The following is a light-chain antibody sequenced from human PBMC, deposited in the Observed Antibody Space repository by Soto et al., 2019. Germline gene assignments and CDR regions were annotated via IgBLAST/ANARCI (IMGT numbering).Light chain of an antibody. Sequence: DLQMTQSPSTLSASVGDRVTITCRASQSISSWLAWYQQKPGKAPKLLIYDASSLESGVPSRFSGSGSETEFTLTISSLQPDDFATYYCQQYNSYHTFGQGTKLEIK. CDR2: DAS. V-gene: IGKV1-5*01. CDR3: QQYNSYHT. J-gene: IGKJ2*01. CDR1: QSISSW.